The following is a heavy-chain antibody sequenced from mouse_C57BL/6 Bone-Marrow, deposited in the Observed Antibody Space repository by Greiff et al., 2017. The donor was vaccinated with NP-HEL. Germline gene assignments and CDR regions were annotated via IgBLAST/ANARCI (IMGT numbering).Heavy chain of an antibody. CDR3: ARGDGNYPFAY. D-gene: IGHD2-1*01. CDR2: LDPSDSYT. Sequence: VQLQQPGAELVMPGASVKLSCKASGYTFTSYWMHWVKQRPGQGLEWIGELDPSDSYTNYNQKFKGKSTLTVDKSSSTAYMQLSSLTSEDSAVYYCARGDGNYPFAYWGQGTLVTVSA. J-gene: IGHJ3*01. V-gene: IGHV1-69*01. CDR1: GYTFTSYW.